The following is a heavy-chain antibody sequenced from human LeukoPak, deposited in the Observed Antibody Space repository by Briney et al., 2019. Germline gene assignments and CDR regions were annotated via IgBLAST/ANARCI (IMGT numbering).Heavy chain of an antibody. CDR2: ISSGSSYI. CDR3: ASGGSSCWCSMDV. CDR1: GFTFSSYS. J-gene: IGHJ6*04. Sequence: PGGSLRLSCAASGFTFSSYSMNWVRQAPGKGLEWVSSISSGSSYIYYADSVKGRFTISRDNAKNSLYLQMNSLRAEDTAVYYCASGGSSCWCSMDVWGKGTTVTVSS. D-gene: IGHD6-13*01. V-gene: IGHV3-21*01.